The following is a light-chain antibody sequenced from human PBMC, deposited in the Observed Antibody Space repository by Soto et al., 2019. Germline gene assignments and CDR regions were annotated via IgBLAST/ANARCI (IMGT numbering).Light chain of an antibody. Sequence: DIQMTQSPSSVSSSVGDRVTITCRASQGISSWLAWYQKKPGKAPKLLIYAASSLQRGVPSRFSGSGSGTDFALTISSLQPEDFATYYCQPANSFPLTFGGGTKVEIK. J-gene: IGKJ4*01. CDR2: AAS. CDR3: QPANSFPLT. V-gene: IGKV1-12*01. CDR1: QGISSW.